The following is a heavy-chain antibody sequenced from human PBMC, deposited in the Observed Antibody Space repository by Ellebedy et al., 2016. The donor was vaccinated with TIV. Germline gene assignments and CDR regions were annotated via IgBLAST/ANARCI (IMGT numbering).Heavy chain of an antibody. CDR3: ARDPYYYDSSAYSGWFDP. D-gene: IGHD3-22*01. Sequence: PGGSLRLSCVASGFSFSRYEMNWVRQAPGKGLEWVSSIDRSSSYIYYADSVKGRFTISRDNAKNSLYLQMNSLTAEDTAVYYCARDPYYYDSSAYSGWFDPWGQGTLVTVSA. CDR1: GFSFSRYE. J-gene: IGHJ5*02. V-gene: IGHV3-21*01. CDR2: IDRSSSYI.